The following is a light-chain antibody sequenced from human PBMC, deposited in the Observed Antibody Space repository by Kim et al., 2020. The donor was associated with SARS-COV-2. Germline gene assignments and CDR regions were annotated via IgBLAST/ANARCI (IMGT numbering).Light chain of an antibody. CDR1: RLRSYY. CDR2: GKN. J-gene: IGLJ1*01. CDR3: NSRDSSGNHLV. V-gene: IGLV3-19*01. Sequence: LGQKARITCQGDRLRSYYASWYQQKPGQAPVLVIYGKNNRPSGIPDRFSGSSSGNTASLTITGAQAEDEADYYCNSRDSSGNHLVFGTGTKVTVL.